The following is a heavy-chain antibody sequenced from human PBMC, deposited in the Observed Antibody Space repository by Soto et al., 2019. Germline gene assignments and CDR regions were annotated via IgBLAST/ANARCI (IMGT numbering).Heavy chain of an antibody. V-gene: IGHV1-46*03. CDR2: IYPRAGTT. D-gene: IGHD3-22*01. Sequence: QAQLVQSGAEVKKPGASVKLSCKSSGYTFTSYFMHWVRQAPGQGLEWVGIIYPRAGTTNYAQKFQGRATMTSDTSTSTVYMELSSLRSEDTAVYFCARDGILSYYDSSGYYPIENWYFDLWGRGTLVTVSS. CDR1: GYTFTSYF. CDR3: ARDGILSYYDSSGYYPIENWYFDL. J-gene: IGHJ2*01.